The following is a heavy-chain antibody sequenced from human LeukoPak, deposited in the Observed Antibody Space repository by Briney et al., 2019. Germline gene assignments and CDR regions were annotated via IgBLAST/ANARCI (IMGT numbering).Heavy chain of an antibody. CDR3: ATPPYYYYDNSGPGDY. D-gene: IGHD3-22*01. V-gene: IGHV3-33*01. CDR2: IWFDGSNK. J-gene: IGHJ4*02. Sequence: PGGSLRLSCAASGFTFSTYGMHWVRQAPGKGLEWVAVIWFDGSNKYYADSVKGRFTISRDNSKNTLYLQMNSLRAEDTAVYYCATPPYYYYDNSGPGDYWGQGTLVTVSS. CDR1: GFTFSTYG.